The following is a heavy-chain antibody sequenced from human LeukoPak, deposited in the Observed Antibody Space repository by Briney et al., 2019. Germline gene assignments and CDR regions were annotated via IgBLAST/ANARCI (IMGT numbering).Heavy chain of an antibody. D-gene: IGHD5-12*01. J-gene: IGHJ6*02. CDR2: ISSSSSYI. CDR1: GFTFSSYS. V-gene: IGHV3-21*01. CDR3: ARGGYSGHDPPGYYGMDV. Sequence: GGSLRLSCAASGFTFSSYSMNWVRQAPGKGLEWVSSISSSSSYIYYADSVKGRFTISRDNAKNSLYLQMNSLRAEDTAVYYCARGGYSGHDPPGYYGMDVWGQGTTVTVSS.